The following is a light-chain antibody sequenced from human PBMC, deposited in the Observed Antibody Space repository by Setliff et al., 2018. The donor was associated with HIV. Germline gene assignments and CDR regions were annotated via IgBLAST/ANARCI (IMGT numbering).Light chain of an antibody. CDR2: YNS. CDR1: NIASKS. J-gene: IGLJ1*01. CDR3: QMWDRSSDHYV. Sequence: SYELTQPPSVSVAPGKTAGISCGGNNIASKSVHWYQHKPGQAPVLVIYYNSDRPSGIPDRFSGSKSGNTATLTISRVEAGDEADYYCQMWDRSSDHYVFGTGTKVTVL. V-gene: IGLV3-21*04.